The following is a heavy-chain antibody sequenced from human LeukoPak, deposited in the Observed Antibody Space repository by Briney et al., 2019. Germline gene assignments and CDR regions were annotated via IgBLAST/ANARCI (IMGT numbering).Heavy chain of an antibody. CDR3: AKQRPGIEVAGNAYDI. CDR2: IYPGDSDT. CDR1: GYSFTSYW. V-gene: IGHV5-51*01. Sequence: GESLKISCKGSGYSFTSYWIGWVRQMPGKGLEWMEIIYPGDSDTRYSPSFQGQVTISADKSISTAYLQWSSLKASDTAMYYCAKQRPGIEVAGNAYDIWGQGTMVTVS. J-gene: IGHJ3*02. D-gene: IGHD6-19*01.